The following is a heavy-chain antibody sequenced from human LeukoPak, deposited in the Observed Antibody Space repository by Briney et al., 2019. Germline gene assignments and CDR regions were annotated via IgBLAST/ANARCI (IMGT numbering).Heavy chain of an antibody. V-gene: IGHV4-34*01. Sequence: SETLSLTCAVYGGSFSGYYWSWIRQPPGKGLEWIGEINHSGSTNYNPSLKSRVTISVDTSKNQFSLKLSSVTAADTAVYYCARDSLPDYNMIVVDAFDIWGQGTMVTVSS. J-gene: IGHJ3*02. CDR2: INHSGST. D-gene: IGHD3-22*01. CDR1: GGSFSGYY. CDR3: ARDSLPDYNMIVVDAFDI.